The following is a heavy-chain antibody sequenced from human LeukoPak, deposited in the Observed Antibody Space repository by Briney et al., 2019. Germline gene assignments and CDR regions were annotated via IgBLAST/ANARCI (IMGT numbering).Heavy chain of an antibody. Sequence: QPGGSLRLSCAASGFTFSSYWMSWVRQAPGKGLEWVANIKQDGSEKYYVDSVKGRFTISRDNAKNSLYLQMNSLRAEDTAVYYCASSITMVRGVIDPWGQGTLVTVSS. D-gene: IGHD3-10*01. V-gene: IGHV3-7*01. J-gene: IGHJ5*02. CDR1: GFTFSSYW. CDR3: ASSITMVRGVIDP. CDR2: IKQDGSEK.